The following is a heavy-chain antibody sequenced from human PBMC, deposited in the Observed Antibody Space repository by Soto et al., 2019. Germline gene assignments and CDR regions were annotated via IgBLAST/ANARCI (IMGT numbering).Heavy chain of an antibody. CDR3: VRRVSGNYDY. CDR1: GFTFSSYD. CDR2: ISSNGGTT. J-gene: IGHJ4*02. V-gene: IGHV3-64*01. D-gene: IGHD1-7*01. Sequence: EVQLAESGGGMVQPGGSLRLSCVASGFTFSSYDMHWVRQAPGKGLEYVSSISSNGGTTHYGNSVKGRFTISRDNSKNTLYLQMGSLRPEDMAVYYCVRRVSGNYDYWGQGTLVTVSS.